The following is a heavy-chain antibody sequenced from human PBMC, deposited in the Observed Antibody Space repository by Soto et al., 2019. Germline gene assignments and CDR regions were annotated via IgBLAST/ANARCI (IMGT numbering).Heavy chain of an antibody. CDR1: GFTFNTFE. D-gene: IGHD3-16*01. V-gene: IGHV3-23*01. Sequence: PGGSLRLSCAASGFTFNTFEMSWVRQAPGRGLEWVSFISDDSSRTYYADAVKARFTISRDNSKYTLYLQMNSLTAEDTAVYACVKGGWLDFWGQGT. CDR2: ISDDSSRT. J-gene: IGHJ5*01. CDR3: VKGGWLDF.